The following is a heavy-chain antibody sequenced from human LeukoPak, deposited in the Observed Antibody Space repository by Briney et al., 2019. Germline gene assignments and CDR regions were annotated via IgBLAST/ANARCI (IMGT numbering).Heavy chain of an antibody. CDR1: GFTFSDHY. D-gene: IGHD3-10*01. Sequence: GGSLRLSCAASGFTFSDHYMDWVRQAPGKGLEWVGRTRNKANNYTTEYAASVKGRFTISRDDSRNSQYLQMNSLKTEDTAVYYCARTPRVRGVFNPFDYWGQGTLVTVSS. CDR3: ARTPRVRGVFNPFDY. J-gene: IGHJ4*02. V-gene: IGHV3-72*01. CDR2: TRNKANNYTT.